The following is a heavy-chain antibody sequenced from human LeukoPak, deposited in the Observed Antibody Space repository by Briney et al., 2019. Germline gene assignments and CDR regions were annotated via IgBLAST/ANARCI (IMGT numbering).Heavy chain of an antibody. J-gene: IGHJ4*02. CDR2: IYYSGST. V-gene: IGHV4-59*01. Sequence: SETLSLSCTVSGGSISSYYWSWIRQPPGKGLEWIGYIYYSGSTNYNPSLKSRVTISVDTSKNQFSLKVSSVTAADTAVYFCARDTSAYYRPFDYWGQGTLVTVSS. CDR3: ARDTSAYYRPFDY. D-gene: IGHD3-22*01. CDR1: GGSISSYY.